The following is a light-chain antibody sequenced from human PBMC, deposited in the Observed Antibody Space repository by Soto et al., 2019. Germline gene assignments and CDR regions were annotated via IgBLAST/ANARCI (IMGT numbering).Light chain of an antibody. CDR1: SSNIGSNH. CDR3: SARDDSLSGVV. J-gene: IGLJ2*01. V-gene: IGLV1-47*01. Sequence: QSVLTQPPSTSGTPGQRVTISCSGSSSNIGSNHVYWYQQFPGMAPKLLMYRSDQRPTGVPDRFSGSKSGTSASLAISGRRSDVEADYYCSARDDSLSGVVFGGGTKLTVL. CDR2: RSD.